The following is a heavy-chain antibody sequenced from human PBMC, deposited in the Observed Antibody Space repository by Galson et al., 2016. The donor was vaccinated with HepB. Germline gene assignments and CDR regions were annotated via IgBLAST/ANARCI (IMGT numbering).Heavy chain of an antibody. J-gene: IGHJ6*02. Sequence: SVKVSCKASGGTFSTSSISWVRQAPGQGLEWMGGIIPTLVIVNYAQKFQGRVTITADKFMNTAYMELSNLRSEDTAVYYCARGAQVHDINYYYYGMDVWGQGTTVTVSS. CDR2: IIPTLVIV. D-gene: IGHD1-1*01. V-gene: IGHV1-69*10. CDR1: GGTFSTSS. CDR3: ARGAQVHDINYYYYGMDV.